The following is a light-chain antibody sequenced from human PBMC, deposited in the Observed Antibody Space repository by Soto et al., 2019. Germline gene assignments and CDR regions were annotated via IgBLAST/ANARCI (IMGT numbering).Light chain of an antibody. V-gene: IGKV3-20*01. CDR2: GAS. Sequence: EIVLTQSPGTLSLSPGERATLSCRASQSVSSIYLAWYQQKPGQHPRPLIYGASSRPTGTPDRFSGSGSGTGFTLTISRLEPEDFPVYYCQQYGSSALTFGGGTKWIS. CDR1: QSVSSIY. J-gene: IGKJ4*01. CDR3: QQYGSSALT.